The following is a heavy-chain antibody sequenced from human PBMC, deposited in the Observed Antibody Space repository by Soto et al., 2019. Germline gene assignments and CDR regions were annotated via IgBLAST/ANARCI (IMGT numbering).Heavy chain of an antibody. D-gene: IGHD1-26*01. CDR3: ARDPFYSGSNLQVGYFDS. CDR1: NYSFSTFG. V-gene: IGHV1-18*01. CDR2: INPSNDNT. Sequence: QVQMVQSGAEVKKPGASVKVSCKASNYSFSTFGISWMRQAPGQGLEWMAWINPSNDNTNYAQSLQGRVTLTTDTSTCTAYMELRSLRSDDTAVYYCARDPFYSGSNLQVGYFDSWGQGTLVTVSS. J-gene: IGHJ4*02.